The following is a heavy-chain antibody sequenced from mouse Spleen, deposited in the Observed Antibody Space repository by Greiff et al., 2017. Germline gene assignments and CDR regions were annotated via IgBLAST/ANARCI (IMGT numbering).Heavy chain of an antibody. Sequence: QVQLQQSGAELVRPGASVTLSCKASGYTFTDYEMHWVKQTPVHGLEWIGAIDPETGGTAYNQKFKGKAILTADKSSSTAYMELRSLTSEDSAVYYCTRYAYYDYDYFDYWGQGTTLTVSS. D-gene: IGHD2-4*01. CDR2: IDPETGGT. CDR1: GYTFTDYE. V-gene: IGHV1-15*01. CDR3: TRYAYYDYDYFDY. J-gene: IGHJ2*01.